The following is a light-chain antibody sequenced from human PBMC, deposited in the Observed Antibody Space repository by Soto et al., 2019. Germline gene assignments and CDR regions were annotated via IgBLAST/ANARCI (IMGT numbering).Light chain of an antibody. CDR2: DAS. Sequence: DIQMTQSPSTLSAYVGDRVTITCRASQSITNWVAWYQQKPGKAPNLLIYDASSLESGVPSRFSGGGSGTDFTLTVSSLQPDDFATYYCQQYNNYAPTFGQGTKVEI. CDR3: QQYNNYAPT. V-gene: IGKV1-5*01. J-gene: IGKJ1*01. CDR1: QSITNW.